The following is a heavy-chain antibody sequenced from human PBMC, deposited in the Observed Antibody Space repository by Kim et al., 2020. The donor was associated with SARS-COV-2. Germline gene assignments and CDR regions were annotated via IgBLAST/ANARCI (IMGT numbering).Heavy chain of an antibody. J-gene: IGHJ4*02. V-gene: IGHV4-39*01. CDR1: GGSISSSSYY. CDR2: IYYSGST. CDR3: ASLRTEKRFLEWLLDY. Sequence: SETLSLTCTVSGGSISSSSYYWGWIRQPPGKGLEWIGSIYYSGSTYYNPSLKSRVTISVDTSKNQFSLKLSSVTAADTAVYYCASLRTEKRFLEWLLDYWGQGTLVTVSS. D-gene: IGHD3-3*01.